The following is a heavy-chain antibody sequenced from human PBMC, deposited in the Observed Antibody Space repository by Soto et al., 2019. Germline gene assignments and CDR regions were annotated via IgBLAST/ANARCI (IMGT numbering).Heavy chain of an antibody. CDR2: IYPGDSDT. V-gene: IGHV5-51*01. CDR1: GYSFTSYW. D-gene: IGHD6-6*01. CDR3: ARTYSSSHHYYYYYMDV. Sequence: GESLKISCKGSGYSFTSYWNGWLRQMPGKDLEWMGIIYPGDSDTRYSPSFQGQVTISADKSISTAYLQWSSLKASDTAMYYCARTYSSSHHYYYYYMDVWGKGTTVTVSS. J-gene: IGHJ6*03.